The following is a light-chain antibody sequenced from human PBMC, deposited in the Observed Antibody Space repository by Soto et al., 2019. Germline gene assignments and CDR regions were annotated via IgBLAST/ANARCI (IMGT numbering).Light chain of an antibody. J-gene: IGLJ2*01. CDR2: GVS. CDR1: SSDVGTYND. Sequence: QSALTQPASVSGSPGQSITISCTATSSDVGTYNDVSWYQQHPGKAPKLVVYGVSNRPSGVSSRFSGSKSGNTASLTISGLQAEDEAHYYCTSYTSSHVIFGGGTKLTVL. CDR3: TSYTSSHVI. V-gene: IGLV2-14*01.